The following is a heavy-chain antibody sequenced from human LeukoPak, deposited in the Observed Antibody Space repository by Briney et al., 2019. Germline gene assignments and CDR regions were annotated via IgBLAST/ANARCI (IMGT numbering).Heavy chain of an antibody. CDR2: IYISGST. V-gene: IGHV3-53*01. Sequence: PGGSLRLSFAAPGVPLKSNYMRWGRQAPGKGLEWVSVIYISGSTYYADSVKGRFTISRDNSKNTLYLQMNSLRAEDTAVYYCARGDGYNFWDYWGQGALVTVSS. CDR3: ARGDGYNFWDY. D-gene: IGHD5-24*01. CDR1: GVPLKSNY. J-gene: IGHJ4*02.